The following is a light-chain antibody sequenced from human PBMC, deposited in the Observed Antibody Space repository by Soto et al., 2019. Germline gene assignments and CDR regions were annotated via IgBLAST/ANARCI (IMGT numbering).Light chain of an antibody. CDR3: QQYGGSVQT. CDR1: QSVGSNY. J-gene: IGKJ1*01. V-gene: IGKV3-20*01. Sequence: EIVLTQFPGTLSLSPGERATLSCRASQSVGSNYLAWYQQRPGQPPNLLIFGASHRAPDIPDRFSGSWSGTDFTLTISRLEPEDFAVYYCQQYGGSVQTFGQGTKVEIK. CDR2: GAS.